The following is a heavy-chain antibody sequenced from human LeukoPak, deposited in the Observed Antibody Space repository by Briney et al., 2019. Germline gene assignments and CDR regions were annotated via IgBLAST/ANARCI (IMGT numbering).Heavy chain of an antibody. CDR3: VREASTSYYDSSGYYRQTETFDV. V-gene: IGHV4-59*01. CDR2: VYYSGRT. CDR1: GGPISSYY. Sequence: SETLSLTCTVSGGPISSYYWSWIRQSPGKGLEWAGFVYYSGRTKYNPSLKSRVTISIDTSKNQVSLKLRSVTAADTAMYFCVREASTSYYDSSGYYRQTETFDVWGQGTMVTVSS. J-gene: IGHJ3*01. D-gene: IGHD3-22*01.